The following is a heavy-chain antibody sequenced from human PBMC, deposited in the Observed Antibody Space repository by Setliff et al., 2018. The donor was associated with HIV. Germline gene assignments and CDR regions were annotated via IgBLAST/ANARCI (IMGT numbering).Heavy chain of an antibody. CDR3: ARTPKGDYGDYESVGYFDY. Sequence: SETLSLTCTVSGGSISSGSYYWSWIRQPAGKGLEWIGRIYTSGSTNYNPSLKSRLTISVDTSKDQFSLKLSSVTAADTAVYYCARTPKGDYGDYESVGYFDYWGQGTLVTVS. V-gene: IGHV4-61*02. CDR1: GGSISSGSYY. J-gene: IGHJ4*02. D-gene: IGHD4-17*01. CDR2: IYTSGST.